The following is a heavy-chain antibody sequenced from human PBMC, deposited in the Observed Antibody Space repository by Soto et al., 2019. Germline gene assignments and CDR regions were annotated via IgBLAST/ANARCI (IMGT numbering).Heavy chain of an antibody. D-gene: IGHD6-13*01. V-gene: IGHV5-51*01. Sequence: PGESLKISCKGSGYSFTSYWIGWVRQMPGKGLEWMGIIYPGDSDTRYSPSFQGQVTISADKSISTAYLQWSSLKASDTAMYYCARHPRGIAAAGGGRYYYYMDVWGKGTTVTVAS. CDR2: IYPGDSDT. J-gene: IGHJ6*03. CDR3: ARHPRGIAAAGGGRYYYYMDV. CDR1: GYSFTSYW.